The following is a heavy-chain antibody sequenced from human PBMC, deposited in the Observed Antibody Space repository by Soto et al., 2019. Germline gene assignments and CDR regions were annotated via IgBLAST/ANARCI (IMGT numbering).Heavy chain of an antibody. J-gene: IGHJ6*02. CDR1: GGSMSGYY. Sequence: QVQLQESGPGLVKPSETLSLTCTVSGGSMSGYYWSWIRQPAGAGLEWIGRIYATGGTNYNPSLKSRVTISKDTSKKQFSLKLNLVTAADTAVYYCARGAAAGVDYGMDVWGRGTTVTVS. D-gene: IGHD6-13*01. CDR2: IYATGGT. CDR3: ARGAAAGVDYGMDV. V-gene: IGHV4-4*07.